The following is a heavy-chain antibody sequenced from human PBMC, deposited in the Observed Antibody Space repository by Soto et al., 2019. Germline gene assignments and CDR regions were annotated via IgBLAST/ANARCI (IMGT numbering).Heavy chain of an antibody. Sequence: PGGSLRLSCAASGFTFSDYAMSWVRQAPGKGLEWVSAIGGSGRSTYYADSVKGRFTISRDNYKNTLYLQMNSLRAEDTAVYFFSTKIAVPRGEYWGHGTRFTVPS. CDR2: IGGSGRST. D-gene: IGHD2-15*01. CDR3: STKIAVPRGEY. V-gene: IGHV3-23*01. J-gene: IGHJ1*01. CDR1: GFTFSDYA.